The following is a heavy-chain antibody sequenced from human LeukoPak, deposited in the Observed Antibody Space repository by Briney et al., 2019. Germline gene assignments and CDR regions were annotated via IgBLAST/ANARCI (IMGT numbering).Heavy chain of an antibody. CDR1: GFTFSSYS. D-gene: IGHD2-2*01. CDR3: AREQDIVVVPAAPYYGMDV. Sequence: PGGSLRLSCAASGFTFSSYSMNWVRQAPGKGLEWVSSISSSSSYIYYADSVKGRFTISRDNAKNSLYLQMNSLRAEDTAVYYCAREQDIVVVPAAPYYGMDVWGQGTTVTVS. J-gene: IGHJ6*02. CDR2: ISSSSSYI. V-gene: IGHV3-21*01.